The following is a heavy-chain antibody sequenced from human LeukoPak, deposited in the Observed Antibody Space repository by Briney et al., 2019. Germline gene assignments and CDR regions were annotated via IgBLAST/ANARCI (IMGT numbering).Heavy chain of an antibody. D-gene: IGHD5-18*01. V-gene: IGHV1-69*04. CDR1: GGTFSSSA. CDR2: IIPALNIT. CDR3: ARDQGLTAPPPYGSDV. J-gene: IGHJ6*02. Sequence: SVKVSCKTSGGTFSSSAITWVRQAPGQGLEWMGRIIPALNITSYAQKFQGRVTITADTSTSTAYMELSSLRSEETAVYYCARDQGLTAPPPYGSDVWGQGTTVTVSS.